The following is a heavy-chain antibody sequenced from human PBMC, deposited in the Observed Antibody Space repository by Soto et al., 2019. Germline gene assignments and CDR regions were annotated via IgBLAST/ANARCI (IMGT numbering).Heavy chain of an antibody. CDR3: ARSAGNYWFDP. CDR1: GFTVSSYY. V-gene: IGHV3-66*01. D-gene: IGHD6-13*01. J-gene: IGHJ5*02. CDR2: IYAGGAT. Sequence: PGGSLRLSCAASGFTVSSYYMRWVRQAPGKGLEWVSVIYAGGATYYADSVKGRFTISRDKSNNTLYLQMNSLRAEDTAVYYCARSAGNYWFDPWGQGTLVTVSS.